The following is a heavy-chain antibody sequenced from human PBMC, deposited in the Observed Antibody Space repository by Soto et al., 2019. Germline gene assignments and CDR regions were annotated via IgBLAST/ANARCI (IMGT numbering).Heavy chain of an antibody. CDR3: ARHLGTSWNWFDP. J-gene: IGHJ5*02. CDR2: IHYSGTT. CDR1: GGSISTATYY. D-gene: IGHD2-2*01. Sequence: KPSETLSLTCTVSGGSISTATYYWDWIRQPPGKGLEWIGSIHYSGTTYYNPSLKTRVTISIDTSKNQFSLKQKSVTAADTAVYYCARHLGTSWNWFDPWGRGTLVTVSS. V-gene: IGHV4-39*01.